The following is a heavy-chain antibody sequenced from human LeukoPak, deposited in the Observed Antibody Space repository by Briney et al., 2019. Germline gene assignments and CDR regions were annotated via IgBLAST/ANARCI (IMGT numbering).Heavy chain of an antibody. V-gene: IGHV3-43*02. CDR2: ISGDGGST. CDR1: GFTFDDYA. J-gene: IGHJ3*02. D-gene: IGHD2-15*01. CDR3: AKDDCSGGSCYGNAFDI. Sequence: PGGSLRLSCAASGFTFDDYAMHWVRQAPGKGLEWVSLISGDGGSTYYVDSVKGRFTISRDNSKNSLYLQMNSLRTEDTALYYCAKDDCSGGSCYGNAFDIWGQGTMVTVSS.